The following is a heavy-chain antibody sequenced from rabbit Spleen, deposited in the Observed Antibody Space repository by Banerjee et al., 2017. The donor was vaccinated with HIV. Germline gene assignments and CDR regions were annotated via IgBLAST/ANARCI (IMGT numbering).Heavy chain of an antibody. CDR2: IDPLFGRT. Sequence: QELLVESGGGLVQPGGSLKLSCKASGFDLSNYGVTWVRQAPGKGLEWIGYIDPLFGRTYYASWVNGRFTISSHNAQNTLYLQLNSLTAADTATYFCVREVAAKFNLWGQGTLVTVS. J-gene: IGHJ4*01. V-gene: IGHV1S47*01. D-gene: IGHD4-1*01. CDR1: GFDLSNYG. CDR3: VREVAAKFNL.